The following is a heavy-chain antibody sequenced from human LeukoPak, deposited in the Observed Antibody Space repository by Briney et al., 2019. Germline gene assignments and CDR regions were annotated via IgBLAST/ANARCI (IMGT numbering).Heavy chain of an antibody. J-gene: IGHJ4*02. CDR2: IKQDGSEK. V-gene: IGHV3-7*05. CDR3: ARRGTSSSWAHFDY. CDR1: GFTFRNVW. Sequence: SGGSLRLSCAASGFTFRNVWMTWVRQAPGKGLEWVAKIKQDGSEKYYVDSVKGRFTISRDNAKNSLYLQMNSLGAEDTAVYYCARRGTSSSWAHFDYWGQGTLVTVSS. D-gene: IGHD6-13*01.